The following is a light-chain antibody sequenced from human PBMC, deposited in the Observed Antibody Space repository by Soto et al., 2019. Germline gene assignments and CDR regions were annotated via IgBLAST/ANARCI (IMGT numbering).Light chain of an antibody. CDR1: QSISSW. Sequence: DIQMPPSPSTLSASVGDRVTITCLASQSISSWLAWYQQKPGKAPKLLIDKASSVESGVPSRFSGSGPGTEFTLTISSLQPDDFATYYCQQYNSYPLTFGGGAKVDIK. V-gene: IGKV1-5*03. CDR3: QQYNSYPLT. CDR2: KAS. J-gene: IGKJ4*01.